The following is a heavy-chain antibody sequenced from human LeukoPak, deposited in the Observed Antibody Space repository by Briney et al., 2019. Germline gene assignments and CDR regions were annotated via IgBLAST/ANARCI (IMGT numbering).Heavy chain of an antibody. CDR2: ITGSDDAT. J-gene: IGHJ4*02. Sequence: GGSLRLSCAASGFTFSSYAMTWVRQAPGKGLEWVSTITGSDDATYYAGSVKGRFTISRDYSRNTMYLQLNSLRAEDSAMYYCAKGPRVNSGYHPDYWGQGTLVTVSS. CDR1: GFTFSSYA. CDR3: AKGPRVNSGYHPDY. D-gene: IGHD3-22*01. V-gene: IGHV3-23*01.